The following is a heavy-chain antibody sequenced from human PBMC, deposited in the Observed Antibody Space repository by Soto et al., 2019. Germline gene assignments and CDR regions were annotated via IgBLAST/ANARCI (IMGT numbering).Heavy chain of an antibody. V-gene: IGHV2-26*01. D-gene: IGHD6-19*01. CDR3: ARRHLAVAVSPWFDP. Sequence: QVTLKESGPVPVKPTETLTLRCTVSGLSITDSEMGVSWIRQPPGQPLEWLAHIDSSGEKSYRTFLKRRLAISKDTSKSQIVLTMTNMDPADTATYYCARRHLAVAVSPWFDPWGQGIPVTVSS. CDR1: GLSITDSEMG. J-gene: IGHJ5*02. CDR2: IDSSGEK.